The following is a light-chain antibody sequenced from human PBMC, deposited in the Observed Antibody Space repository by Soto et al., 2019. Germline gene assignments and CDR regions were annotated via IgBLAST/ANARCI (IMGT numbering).Light chain of an antibody. J-gene: IGKJ5*01. CDR2: YIS. CDR3: QQHNQWPIT. CDR1: QSAGNF. V-gene: IGKV3D-15*01. Sequence: EIVMTQSPATLPVSPWETAALSCMASQSAGNFLAWYQQKPGQAPRLLIYYISTRATGIPARFSGSGSGTEFTLTINSLQSEDSAVYYCQQHNQWPITFGQGTLLEIK.